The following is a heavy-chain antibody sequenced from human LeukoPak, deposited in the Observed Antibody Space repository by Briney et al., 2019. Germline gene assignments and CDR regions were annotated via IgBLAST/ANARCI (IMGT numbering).Heavy chain of an antibody. CDR1: GFTFSSYA. Sequence: GGSLRLSCAASGFTFSSYAMSWVRQAPWKGLEWVSAISGSGGSTYYADSVKGRFTISRDNSKNTLYLQMNSLRAEDTAVYYCAKDSDYYDSSGLGVLGYWGQGTLVTVSS. CDR3: AKDSDYYDSSGLGVLGY. J-gene: IGHJ4*02. V-gene: IGHV3-23*01. D-gene: IGHD3-22*01. CDR2: ISGSGGST.